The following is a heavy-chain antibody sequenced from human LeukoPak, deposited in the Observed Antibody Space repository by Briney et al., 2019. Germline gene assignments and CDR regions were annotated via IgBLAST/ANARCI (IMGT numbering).Heavy chain of an antibody. D-gene: IGHD1-1*01. V-gene: IGHV3-23*01. J-gene: IGHJ4*02. Sequence: TGGSLRLSCAASGFTFSSYAMSWVRQAPGKGLEWVSAISGSGGSTYYADSVKGRFTISRDNSKDTLYLQMNSLRVEDTAVYYCARDHNYAFDNWGQGTLVTVSS. CDR3: ARDHNYAFDN. CDR2: ISGSGGST. CDR1: GFTFSSYA.